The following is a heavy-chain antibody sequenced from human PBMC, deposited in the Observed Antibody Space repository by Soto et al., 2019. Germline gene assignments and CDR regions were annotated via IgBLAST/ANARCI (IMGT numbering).Heavy chain of an antibody. J-gene: IGHJ6*02. V-gene: IGHV3-30*03. CDR2: ISFDGNIK. CDR3: VSVIRLMDV. D-gene: IGHD2-21*01. Sequence: GGSLRLSCAASGFSFSSYGMHWVRQAPGKGLEWVAVISFDGNIKYYADSVKGRFTISRDNSKNTLYLQMSSLRAEDTAVYYCVSVIRLMDVWGQGTTVTVSS. CDR1: GFSFSSYG.